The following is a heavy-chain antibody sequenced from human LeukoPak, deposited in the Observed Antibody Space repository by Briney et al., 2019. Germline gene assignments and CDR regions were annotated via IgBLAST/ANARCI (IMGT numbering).Heavy chain of an antibody. CDR3: ARVQTTRVVDV. D-gene: IGHD4-17*01. J-gene: IGHJ6*02. CDR2: IYTSGST. V-gene: IGHV4-4*07. Sequence: SETLSPTCTVSGGSISSYYWSWIRQPAGKGLEWIGRIYTSGSTNYNPSLKSRVTMSVDTSKNQSSLKLSSVTAADTAVYYCARVQTTRVVDVWGQGTTVAVSS. CDR1: GGSISSYY.